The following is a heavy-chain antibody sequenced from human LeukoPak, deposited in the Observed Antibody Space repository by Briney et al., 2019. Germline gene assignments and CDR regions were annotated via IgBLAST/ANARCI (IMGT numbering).Heavy chain of an antibody. CDR1: GFTFSSYE. D-gene: IGHD6-19*01. V-gene: IGHV3-48*03. Sequence: PGGSLRLSCAASGFTFSSYEMDWVRHAPGKGLEWVSYISSSGSTIYYADSVKGRFTISRDNAKNSLYLQMNSLRAEDTAVYYCAETGYRSGWCAYWGQGTLVTVSS. CDR2: ISSSGSTI. J-gene: IGHJ4*02. CDR3: AETGYRSGWCAY.